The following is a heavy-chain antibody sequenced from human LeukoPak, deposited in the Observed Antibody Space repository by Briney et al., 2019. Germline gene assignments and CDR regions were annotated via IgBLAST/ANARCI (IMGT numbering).Heavy chain of an antibody. Sequence: PGGSLRLSCAASGFTFSSYWMSWVRQAPGKGLEWVANIKQDGSEKYYVDSVKGRFTISRDNAKNSLYLQMNSLRAEDTAVYYCARDPTVTSPWFDPWGQGTLVTVSS. CDR3: ARDPTVTSPWFDP. J-gene: IGHJ5*02. V-gene: IGHV3-7*03. CDR2: IKQDGSEK. CDR1: GFTFSSYW. D-gene: IGHD4-11*01.